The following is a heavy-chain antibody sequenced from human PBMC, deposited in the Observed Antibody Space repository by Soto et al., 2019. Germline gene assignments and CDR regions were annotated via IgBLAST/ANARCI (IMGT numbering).Heavy chain of an antibody. CDR3: ARAAAGSYYYYYGMDV. V-gene: IGHV4-34*01. Sequence: SETLSLTCAVYGGSFSGYYWSWIRQPPGKGLEWIGEINHSGSTNYNPSLKSRVTISVDTSKNQFSLKLSSVTAADTAVYYCARAAAGSYYYYYGMDVWGQGTTVTVSS. CDR2: INHSGST. D-gene: IGHD6-13*01. CDR1: GGSFSGYY. J-gene: IGHJ6*02.